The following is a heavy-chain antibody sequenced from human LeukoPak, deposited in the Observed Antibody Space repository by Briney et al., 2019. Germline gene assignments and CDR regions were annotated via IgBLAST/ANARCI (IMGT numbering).Heavy chain of an antibody. CDR3: AKGQGIAAATIDY. CDR1: GFTFSSYA. Sequence: GRSLRLSCAASGFTFSSYAMHWVRQAPGKGLEWVAVISYDGSNKYYADSVKGRFTISRDNSKNTLYLQMNSLRAEDTAVYYCAKGQGIAAATIDYWGQGTLVTVSS. J-gene: IGHJ4*02. D-gene: IGHD6-13*01. CDR2: ISYDGSNK. V-gene: IGHV3-30-3*01.